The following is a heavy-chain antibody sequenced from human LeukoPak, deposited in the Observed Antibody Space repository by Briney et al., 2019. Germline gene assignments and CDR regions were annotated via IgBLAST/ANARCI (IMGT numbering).Heavy chain of an antibody. J-gene: IGHJ6*03. V-gene: IGHV3-23*01. D-gene: IGHD1-26*01. CDR3: ARGITPGATALYYYYYSNRDV. Sequence: GGSLRLSCAASGFTFSSYAMSWVRQAPGKGLEWVSALSGSGSSTYYADSVEGRFTISRDNSRDTLYLQINSLRAEDTAVYYCARGITPGATALYYYYYSNRDVGGKGTTATVSS. CDR1: GFTFSSYA. CDR2: LSGSGSST.